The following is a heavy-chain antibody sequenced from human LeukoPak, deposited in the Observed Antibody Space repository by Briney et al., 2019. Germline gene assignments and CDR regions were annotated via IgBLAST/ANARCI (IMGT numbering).Heavy chain of an antibody. V-gene: IGHV1-8*03. CDR3: ARSTNYDFWSGDQTLDY. CDR2: INPNSGDT. J-gene: IGHJ4*02. D-gene: IGHD3-3*01. CDR1: GYTFTGYF. Sequence: ASVKVSCKASGYTFTGYFIHWVRQAPGQGLEWMGWINPNSGDTGYAQKFQGRVTITRNTSISTAYMELSSLRSEDTAVYYCARSTNYDFWSGDQTLDYWGQGTLVTVSS.